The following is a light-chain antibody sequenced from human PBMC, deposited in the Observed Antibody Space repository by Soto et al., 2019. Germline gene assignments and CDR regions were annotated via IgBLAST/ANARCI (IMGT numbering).Light chain of an antibody. J-gene: IGKJ2*01. CDR2: DAS. CDR3: HHYNNWPYT. V-gene: IGKV3-15*01. CDR1: QSIRGN. Sequence: EIVMTQSPDTLSVSPGERATLSCRASQSIRGNLAWYQQKPGQAPRLLIYDASTGATGIPDRFSASGSGTEFTLTISSLQSEDSAVYYCHHYNNWPYTFGPGTKLEIK.